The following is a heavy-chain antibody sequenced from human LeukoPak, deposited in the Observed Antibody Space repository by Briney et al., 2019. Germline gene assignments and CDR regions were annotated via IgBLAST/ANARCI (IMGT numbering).Heavy chain of an antibody. Sequence: SVKVSCKASGGTFSSYAISWVRQAPGQGLEWMGGIIPIFGTANYAQKFQGRVTITADESTSTAYMELSSLRSEDTAVYYCARSGLGLGPDAFDIWGQGTMVTVSS. J-gene: IGHJ3*02. CDR1: GGTFSSYA. CDR3: ARSGLGLGPDAFDI. CDR2: IIPIFGTA. D-gene: IGHD5-12*01. V-gene: IGHV1-69*01.